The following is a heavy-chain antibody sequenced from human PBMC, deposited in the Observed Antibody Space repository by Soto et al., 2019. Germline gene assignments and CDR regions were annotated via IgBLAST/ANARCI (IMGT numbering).Heavy chain of an antibody. J-gene: IGHJ5*02. CDR1: GGAIRNYY. D-gene: IGHD2-8*01. CDR2: IYTSGST. Sequence: SETLSLTCTVSGGAIRNYYWSWIRQPAGKGLEWIGRIYTSGSTNYNPSLKSRVTMSVDTSKNQFSLKLSSVTAADTAVYYCARGTKQNWFDPWGQGTLVTVSS. CDR3: ARGTKQNWFDP. V-gene: IGHV4-4*07.